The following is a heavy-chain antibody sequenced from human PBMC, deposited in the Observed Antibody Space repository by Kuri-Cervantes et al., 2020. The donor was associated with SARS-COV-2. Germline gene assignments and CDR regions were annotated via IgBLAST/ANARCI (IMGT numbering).Heavy chain of an antibody. D-gene: IGHD2-2*01. CDR3: ARDRHPRRRYCSSTSCYGDYYYYGMDV. CDR2: INPNSGGT. Sequence: ASVKVSCKASGYTFTGYYMHWVRQAPGQGLEWMGWINPNSGGTNYAQKFQGWVTMNRDTSISTAYMELSRLRSDDTAVYYCARDRHPRRRYCSSTSCYGDYYYYGMDVWGQGTTVTVSS. V-gene: IGHV1-2*04. J-gene: IGHJ6*02. CDR1: GYTFTGYY.